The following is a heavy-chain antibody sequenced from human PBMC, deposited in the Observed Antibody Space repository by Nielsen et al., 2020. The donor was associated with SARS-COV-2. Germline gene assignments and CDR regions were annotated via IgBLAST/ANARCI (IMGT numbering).Heavy chain of an antibody. CDR1: GFTFSSYW. CDR3: ALSASSSSRTGDY. J-gene: IGHJ4*02. CDR2: IKQDGSEK. V-gene: IGHV3-7*02. D-gene: IGHD6-6*01. Sequence: GESLKISCAASGFTFSSYWMSWVRQAPGKGLEWVANIKQDGSEKYYVDSVKGRFTISRDNAKNSLYLQMNSLRAEDTAVYYCALSASSSSRTGDYWGQGTLFTVSS.